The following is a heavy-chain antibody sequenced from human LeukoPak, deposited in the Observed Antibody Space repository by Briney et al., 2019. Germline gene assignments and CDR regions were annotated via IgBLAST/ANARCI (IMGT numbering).Heavy chain of an antibody. D-gene: IGHD3-22*01. V-gene: IGHV3-48*03. CDR3: ATKPRYYYDSSSDAFDI. CDR1: GFTFSSYE. Sequence: GGSLRLSCAASGFTFSSYEMNWVRQAPGKELEWVSYISSSGSTIYYADSVKGRFTISRDNAKNSLYLQMNSLRAEDTAVYYCATKPRYYYDSSSDAFDIWGQGTMVTVSS. CDR2: ISSSGSTI. J-gene: IGHJ3*02.